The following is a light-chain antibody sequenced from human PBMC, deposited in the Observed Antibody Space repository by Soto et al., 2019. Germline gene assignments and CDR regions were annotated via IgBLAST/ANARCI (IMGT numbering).Light chain of an antibody. Sequence: QAVVTQPASVSGSPGQSIAISCTGTSCDVGGYDYVSWYQQQPDKAPKLMIYEVTKRPSGVSNRFSGSKSGNTASLTISGLQSEDEADYYCSSHTSGSTRVFGTGTKLTVL. CDR2: EVT. V-gene: IGLV2-14*01. J-gene: IGLJ1*01. CDR3: SSHTSGSTRV. CDR1: SCDVGGYDY.